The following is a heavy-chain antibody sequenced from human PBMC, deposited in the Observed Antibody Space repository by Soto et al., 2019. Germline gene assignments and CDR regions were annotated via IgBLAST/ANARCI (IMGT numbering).Heavy chain of an antibody. CDR2: ISTNGDST. Sequence: EVQLVESGGGLVQPGGSLRLSCAASGFTFGSYPMHWVRQAPGKGLEYVSAISTNGDSTFYANSVKGRFTISRDNSKNTVYLQMGSLRAEDMGVYYCAREGMSRPRWVFDYWGQGTLVTASS. V-gene: IGHV3-64*01. CDR1: GFTFGSYP. CDR3: AREGMSRPRWVFDY. J-gene: IGHJ4*02. D-gene: IGHD6-13*01.